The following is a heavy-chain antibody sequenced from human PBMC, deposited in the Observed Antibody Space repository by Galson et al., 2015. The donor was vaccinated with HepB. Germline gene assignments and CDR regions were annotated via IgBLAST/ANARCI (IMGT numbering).Heavy chain of an antibody. CDR2: MSYDGSNK. V-gene: IGHV3-30*04. CDR1: GFTFSSYA. D-gene: IGHD6-19*01. J-gene: IGHJ4*02. Sequence: SLRLSCAASGFTFSSYAMHWVRQAPGKGLEWVAVMSYDGSNKYYADSVKGRFTISRDNSKNTLYLQMNSLRAEDTAVYYCAIRGYSSGWYGGDFDYWGQGTLVTVSS. CDR3: AIRGYSSGWYGGDFDY.